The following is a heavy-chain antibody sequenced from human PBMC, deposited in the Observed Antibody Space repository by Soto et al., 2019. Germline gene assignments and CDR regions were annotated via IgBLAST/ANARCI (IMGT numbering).Heavy chain of an antibody. V-gene: IGHV3-15*01. CDR1: GFMFSSAW. CDR2: IKSKGDGGAR. J-gene: IGHJ4*02. CDR3: VEGWNDF. Sequence: EVQMVQSGGDLVQPGGSLRLSCVTSGFMFSSAWMNWVRQAPGKGLEWVARIKSKGDGGARDYAAPVKGRFTISRDDSKNTEHLQMNSLRAEDTAVYYCVEGWNDFWGQGTLVTVSS. D-gene: IGHD1-1*01.